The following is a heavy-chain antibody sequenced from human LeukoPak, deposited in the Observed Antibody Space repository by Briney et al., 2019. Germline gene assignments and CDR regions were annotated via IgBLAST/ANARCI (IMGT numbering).Heavy chain of an antibody. Sequence: PGGSLRLSCAAAGFTFSRYGMHWVRQAPGTGLEWVAVIGYDGNNKYYADSVKGRFTISRDNSKNTLYLEMNSLRAEDTAVYYCARGRSLTPDSSYMDVWGKGPTVTVSS. CDR2: IGYDGNNK. CDR3: ARGRSLTPDSSYMDV. V-gene: IGHV3-33*01. D-gene: IGHD1-14*01. J-gene: IGHJ6*03. CDR1: GFTFSRYG.